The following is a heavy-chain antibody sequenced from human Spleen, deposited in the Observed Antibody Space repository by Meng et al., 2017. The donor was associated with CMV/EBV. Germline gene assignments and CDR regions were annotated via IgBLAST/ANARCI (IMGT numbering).Heavy chain of an antibody. CDR1: TSSYY. J-gene: IGHJ5*02. CDR2: IFYSGTT. V-gene: IGHV4-39*07. Sequence: TSSYYGGWIRQPPGKGLEWIGSIFYSGTTYYNPSLKSRVTLSVDTSKNQFSLRLTSVTAADTAVYYCARDRRGTYYDSRTGSNWFDPWGQGTLVTVSS. D-gene: IGHD3-3*01. CDR3: ARDRRGTYYDSRTGSNWFDP.